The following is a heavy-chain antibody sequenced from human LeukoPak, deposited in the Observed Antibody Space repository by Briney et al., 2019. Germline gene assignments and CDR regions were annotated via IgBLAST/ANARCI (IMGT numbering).Heavy chain of an antibody. V-gene: IGHV4-34*01. Sequence: SETLSPTCVVYGGPFRGYSWNWIPQTPGQGLELIGEFNQSGSTDYNPSLRSRVTLSVDTFKNQFYLKLTSVTAEDTAVYYCARREYYDSSGNEAFDIWGQGTMVTVSS. CDR3: ARREYYDSSGNEAFDI. CDR2: FNQSGST. D-gene: IGHD3-22*01. J-gene: IGHJ3*02. CDR1: GGPFRGYS.